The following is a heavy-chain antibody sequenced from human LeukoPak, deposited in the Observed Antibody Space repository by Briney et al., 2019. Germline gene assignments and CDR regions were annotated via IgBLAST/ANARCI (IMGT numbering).Heavy chain of an antibody. CDR3: AKNVKSSGWYSDY. CDR1: GFTFNNFA. CDR2: ISGSGGST. Sequence: GGSLRLSCAPSGFTFNNFAMSSVRQAPGEGLEWVSPISGSGGSTYYADSVKGRFTISRDNSKNTLYLQMNSLRAEDTAVYYCAKNVKSSGWYSDYWGQGTLVTVSS. D-gene: IGHD6-19*01. J-gene: IGHJ4*02. V-gene: IGHV3-23*01.